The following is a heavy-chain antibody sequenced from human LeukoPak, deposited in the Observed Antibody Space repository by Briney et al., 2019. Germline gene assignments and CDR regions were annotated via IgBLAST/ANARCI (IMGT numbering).Heavy chain of an antibody. CDR2: ISSSGTTI. V-gene: IGHV3-11*01. CDR1: GFTFSGYW. CDR3: ARGPGRGYSYGAYFDY. Sequence: GGSLRLSCAASGFTFSGYWMSWVRQAPGKGLEWVSYISSSGTTIYYADSVKGRFTISRDNAKNSLYLQMNSLRAEDTAVYYCARGPGRGYSYGAYFDYWGQGTLVTVSS. J-gene: IGHJ4*02. D-gene: IGHD5-18*01.